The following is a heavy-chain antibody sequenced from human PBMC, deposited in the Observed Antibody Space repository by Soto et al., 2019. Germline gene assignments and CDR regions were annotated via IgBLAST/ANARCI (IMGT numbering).Heavy chain of an antibody. D-gene: IGHD3-10*01. J-gene: IGHJ4*02. V-gene: IGHV1-69*13. CDR2: IIPIFGTA. CDR3: AIAAIPYGSGSPLIAY. Sequence: ASVKVSCKASGGTFSSYAISWVRQAPGQGLEWMGGIIPIFGTANYAQKFQGRVTITADESTSTAYMELSSLRSEDTAVYYCAIAAIPYGSGSPLIAYWGRGTLVTVS. CDR1: GGTFSSYA.